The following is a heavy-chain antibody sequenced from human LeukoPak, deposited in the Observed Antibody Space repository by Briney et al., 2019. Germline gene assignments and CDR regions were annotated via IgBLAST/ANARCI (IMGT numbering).Heavy chain of an antibody. D-gene: IGHD2-2*01. V-gene: IGHV3-7*01. CDR3: AREDIVVVPAAKRSYYYYMDV. CDR1: GFTFSSYW. CDR2: IKQDGSEI. J-gene: IGHJ6*03. Sequence: GGSLRLSCAASGFTFSSYWMSWVRQAPGKGLAGVANIKQDGSEIYYVDSVKGRFTISRDNAKNSLYLQTNSLRAEDTAVYYCAREDIVVVPAAKRSYYYYMDVWGKGTTVTVSS.